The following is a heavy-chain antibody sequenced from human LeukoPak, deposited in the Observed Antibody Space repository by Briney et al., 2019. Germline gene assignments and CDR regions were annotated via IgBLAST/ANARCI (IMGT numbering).Heavy chain of an antibody. CDR1: GFTFTNAW. CDR2: IKSKADGETI. V-gene: IGHV3-15*07. Sequence: GGSLRLSYAASGFTFTNAWMNWVRQAPGKGLEWVGRIKSKADGETIDYAAPVKGRFTFSRDDSKNMLYLQMNSLKSEDTAVYYCSTLTSRGLSDSWGQGTLVTVSS. D-gene: IGHD1-20*01. CDR3: STLTSRGLSDS. J-gene: IGHJ4*02.